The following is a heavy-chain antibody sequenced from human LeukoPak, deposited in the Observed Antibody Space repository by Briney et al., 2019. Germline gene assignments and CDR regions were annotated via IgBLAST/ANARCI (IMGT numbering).Heavy chain of an antibody. J-gene: IGHJ4*02. CDR1: GFTFSSYG. CDR3: AKPVTTLNYFDY. D-gene: IGHD4-17*01. Sequence: GGSLRLSCAASGFTFSSYGMHRVRQAPGKGLEWVAFIRYDGSNKYYADSVKGRFTISRDNSKNTLYLQMNSLRAEDTAVYYCAKPVTTLNYFDYWGQGTLVTVSS. V-gene: IGHV3-30*02. CDR2: IRYDGSNK.